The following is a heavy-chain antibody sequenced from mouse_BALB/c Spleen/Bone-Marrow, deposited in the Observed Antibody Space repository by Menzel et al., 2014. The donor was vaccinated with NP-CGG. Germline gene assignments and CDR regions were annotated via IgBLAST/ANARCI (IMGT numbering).Heavy chain of an antibody. CDR2: INPYDGGT. CDR3: TRDSSGYWFTY. CDR1: GYSFTGYT. J-gene: IGHJ3*01. D-gene: IGHD3-2*01. Sequence: VQLQQSGPELVTPGASMKISCKASGYSFTGYTMNWVKQSPGKNLEWIGLINPYDGGTTYNQKLKGKATLTVDKSSTTAYMELLSLTSEDSAVFYCTRDSSGYWFTYWGQGTLVTVSA. V-gene: IGHV1-18*01.